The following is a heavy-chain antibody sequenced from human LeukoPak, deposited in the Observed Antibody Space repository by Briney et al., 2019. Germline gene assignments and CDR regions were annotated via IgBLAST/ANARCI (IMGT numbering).Heavy chain of an antibody. CDR3: AKNSGRTGWFDP. V-gene: IGHV3-21*01. D-gene: IGHD4-23*01. J-gene: IGHJ5*02. CDR1: GFTFSTYS. Sequence: GGSLRPSCAASGFTFSTYSMNWVRQAPGKGLEWVSSISSSSSYIYYADSVKGRFTISRDNAKNSLYLQMNSLRAEDTAVYYCAKNSGRTGWFDPWGQGTLVTVSS. CDR2: ISSSSSYI.